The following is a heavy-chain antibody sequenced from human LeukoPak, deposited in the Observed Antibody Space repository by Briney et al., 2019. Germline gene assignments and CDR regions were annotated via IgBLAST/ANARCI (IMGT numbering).Heavy chain of an antibody. Sequence: GGSLRLSCAASGFTFSKYAMTWVRQAPGEGLEWVSTVSVQPRDTYYADSVQGRFTISRDNSQNTVYLQMHSLRVEDTAVYYCTRALAPWDTAMANSGYWGQGTLVTVSS. CDR1: GFTFSKYA. V-gene: IGHV3-23*01. D-gene: IGHD5-18*01. CDR3: TRALAPWDTAMANSGY. CDR2: VSVQPRDT. J-gene: IGHJ4*02.